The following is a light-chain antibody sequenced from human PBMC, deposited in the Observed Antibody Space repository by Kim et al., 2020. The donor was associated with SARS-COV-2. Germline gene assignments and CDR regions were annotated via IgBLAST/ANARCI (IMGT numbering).Light chain of an antibody. Sequence: QSALTQPASVSGSPGQSITISCTGTSSDVGNYNLVSWYQQYPGKAPKLIIYEVTQRPSGVSNRFSGSKSGNTATLTSSGLQTEDEADYHCCSYAGASSLFGGGTQLTVL. V-gene: IGLV2-23*02. CDR1: SSDVGNYNL. CDR3: CSYAGASSL. CDR2: EVT. J-gene: IGLJ3*02.